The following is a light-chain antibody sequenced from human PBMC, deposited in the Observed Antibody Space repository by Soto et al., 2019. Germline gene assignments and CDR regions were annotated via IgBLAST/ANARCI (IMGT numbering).Light chain of an antibody. Sequence: QSALTQPASVSGSPGRSITISCTGTSSDVGGYNYVSWYQQHPGKAPKLMIYDVSNRPSGVSNRFSGSKSGNTASLTISGLQAEDEADYYCSSHTSSSTPVVFGGGTKLTVL. CDR3: SSHTSSSTPVV. CDR2: DVS. J-gene: IGLJ2*01. V-gene: IGLV2-14*01. CDR1: SSDVGGYNY.